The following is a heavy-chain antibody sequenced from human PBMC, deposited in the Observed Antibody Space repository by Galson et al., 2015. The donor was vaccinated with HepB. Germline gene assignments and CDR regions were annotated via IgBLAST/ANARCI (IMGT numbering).Heavy chain of an antibody. CDR2: ISWDGSST. J-gene: IGHJ4*02. CDR1: GFIFDDYA. CDR3: AKGYSGSFFRYFDY. V-gene: IGHV3-43*01. D-gene: IGHD1-26*01. Sequence: SLRLSCAASGFIFDDYAMHWVRQVPGKGLEWVSLISWDGSSTYYAGSVKGRFTISRDNSKNSLYLQMNSLRTEDTAFYYCAKGYSGSFFRYFDYWGQGTLVTVSS.